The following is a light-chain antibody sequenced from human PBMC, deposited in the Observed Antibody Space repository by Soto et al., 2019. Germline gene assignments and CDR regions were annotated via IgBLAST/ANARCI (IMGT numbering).Light chain of an antibody. CDR3: QQYWSPPLT. CDR1: QSILFNSNNKNY. J-gene: IGKJ4*01. CDR2: WAS. V-gene: IGKV4-1*01. Sequence: DIVMTQSPDALAVSLGERATINCKSSQSILFNSNNKNYLAWYQQKPGQPPKLLIYWASTRESGVPDRFRGSGSGTDFTLTSSSLQAEDVAVYYCQQYWSPPLTFGGGTKVEIK.